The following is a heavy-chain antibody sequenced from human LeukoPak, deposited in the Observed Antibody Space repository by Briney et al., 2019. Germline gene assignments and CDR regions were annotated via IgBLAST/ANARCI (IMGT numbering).Heavy chain of an antibody. CDR3: ARGFCSSTNCYQGPFDF. J-gene: IGHJ4*02. Sequence: PGGSLRLYCAASGFTFSSAWMTWVRQAPGKGLEWVGHIKNKTNGETTDYAAPVKGRFIISRDDSKNTLYLQMNSLRTEDTAVYYCARGFCSSTNCYQGPFDFWGQGTLVTVSS. CDR1: GFTFSSAW. V-gene: IGHV3-15*01. D-gene: IGHD2-2*01. CDR2: IKNKTNGETT.